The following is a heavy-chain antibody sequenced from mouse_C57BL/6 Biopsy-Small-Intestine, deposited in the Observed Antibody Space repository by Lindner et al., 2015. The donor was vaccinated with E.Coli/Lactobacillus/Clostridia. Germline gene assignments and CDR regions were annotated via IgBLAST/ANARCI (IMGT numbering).Heavy chain of an antibody. CDR2: SNPYNGIS. D-gene: IGHD1-1*01. CDR3: AGNYGSRGYFDV. CDR1: GFSFTGYY. V-gene: IGHV1-31*01. Sequence: VQLQESGPELVKPGASVKISCKASGFSFTGYYMHWVKQSHGNILDWIGYSNPYNGISSYNQKFKGKATLTVDKSSSTAYMELRSLTSEDSAVYYCAGNYGSRGYFDVWATGTTVTVSS. J-gene: IGHJ1*03.